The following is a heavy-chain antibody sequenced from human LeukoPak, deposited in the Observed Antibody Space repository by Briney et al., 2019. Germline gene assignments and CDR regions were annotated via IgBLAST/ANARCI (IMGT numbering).Heavy chain of an antibody. Sequence: SETLSLTCTVSGGSISSYYWSWIRQPPGKGLEWIGYIDYSGSTNYNPSLKSRVTISVDTSKNQFSLKLSSVTAADTAVYYCARDPGVEGFDYWGQGTLVTVSS. CDR3: ARDPGVEGFDY. J-gene: IGHJ4*02. CDR2: IDYSGST. V-gene: IGHV4-59*01. CDR1: GGSISSYY. D-gene: IGHD3-10*01.